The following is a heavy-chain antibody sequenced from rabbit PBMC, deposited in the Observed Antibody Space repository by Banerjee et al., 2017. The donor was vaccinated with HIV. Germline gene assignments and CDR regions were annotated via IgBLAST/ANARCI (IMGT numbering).Heavy chain of an antibody. V-gene: IGHV1S45*01. CDR1: GFSFSNKYV. Sequence: QEQLVESGGGLVHPEGSLTLTCKASGFSFSNKYVMCWVRQAPGKGLEWIGCIYTGSGSTYYASWAKGRFPISKTSSTTVTLQMTSLTVAYTASYFCAGDEGGIDYYFSLRGQGAWAPS. CDR3: AGDEGGIDYYFSL. J-gene: IGHJ4*01. D-gene: IGHD8-1*01. CDR2: IYTGSGST.